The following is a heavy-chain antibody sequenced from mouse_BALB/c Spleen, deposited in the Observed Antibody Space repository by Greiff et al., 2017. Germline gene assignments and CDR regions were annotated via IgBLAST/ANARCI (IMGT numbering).Heavy chain of an antibody. D-gene: IGHD1-2*01. V-gene: IGHV10-1*02. CDR1: GFTFNTYA. CDR3: VSVRLEVYYAMDY. Sequence: EVKVVESGGGLVQPKGSLKLSCAASGFTFNTYAMNWVRQAPGKGLEWVARIRSKSNNYATYYADSVKDRFTISRDDSQSMLYLQMNNLKTEDTAMYYCVSVRLEVYYAMDYWGQGTSVTVSS. CDR2: IRSKSNNYAT. J-gene: IGHJ4*01.